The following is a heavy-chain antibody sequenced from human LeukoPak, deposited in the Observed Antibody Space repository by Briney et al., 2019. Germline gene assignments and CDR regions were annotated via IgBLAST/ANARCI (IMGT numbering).Heavy chain of an antibody. V-gene: IGHV1-2*02. CDR3: ARGRRYSSSWQTYYYYYMDV. CDR1: GHTFTSYD. D-gene: IGHD6-13*01. J-gene: IGHJ6*03. Sequence: ASVRVSCKASGHTFTSYDINWVRQATGQGLEWMGWMNPNSGGTNYAQKFQGRVTMTRDTSISTAYMELSRLRSDDTAVYYCARGRRYSSSWQTYYYYYMDVWGKGTTVTVPS. CDR2: MNPNSGGT.